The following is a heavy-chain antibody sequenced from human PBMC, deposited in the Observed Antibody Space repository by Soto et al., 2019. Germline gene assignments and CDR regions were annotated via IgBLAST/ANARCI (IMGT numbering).Heavy chain of an antibody. Sequence: EVQLLESGGGLVQPGESLRLSCAASGFTFSSYAMTWVRQAPGKGLEWVSSISGSGDYTYFADSLKGRFTISRDNSKDTLYLQMSSLRVEDTAIYYCAKDSRSHPQGWLDPWGQGTLVTVSS. CDR2: ISGSGDYT. CDR1: GFTFSSYA. V-gene: IGHV3-23*01. J-gene: IGHJ5*02. CDR3: AKDSRSHPQGWLDP. D-gene: IGHD2-15*01.